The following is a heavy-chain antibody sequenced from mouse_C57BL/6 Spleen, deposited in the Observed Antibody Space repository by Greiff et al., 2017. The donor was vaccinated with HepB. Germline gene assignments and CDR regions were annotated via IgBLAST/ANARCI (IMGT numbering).Heavy chain of an antibody. CDR1: GYTFTDYY. J-gene: IGHJ2*01. D-gene: IGHD2-4*01. CDR2: IYPGSGNT. CDR3: ARCPYDDYDEGYYFDY. V-gene: IGHV1-76*01. Sequence: QVHVKQSGAELVRPGASVKLSCKASGYTFTDYYINWVKQRPGQGLEWIARIYPGSGNTYYNEKFKGKATLTAEKSSSTAYMQLSSLTSEDSAVYFWARCPYDDYDEGYYFDYWGQGTTLTVSS.